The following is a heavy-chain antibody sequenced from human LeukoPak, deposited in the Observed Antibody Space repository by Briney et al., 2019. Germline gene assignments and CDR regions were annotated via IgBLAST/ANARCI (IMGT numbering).Heavy chain of an antibody. CDR1: GFTFSSYS. Sequence: QAGGSLRLSCAASGFTFSSYSMNWVRQAPGKGLEWVSYISSSSSTIYYADSVKGRFTISRDNAKNSLYLQMNSLRAEDTAVYYCARDGYNFVELDAFDIWGQGTMVTVSS. CDR3: ARDGYNFVELDAFDI. CDR2: ISSSSSTI. V-gene: IGHV3-48*01. J-gene: IGHJ3*02. D-gene: IGHD5-24*01.